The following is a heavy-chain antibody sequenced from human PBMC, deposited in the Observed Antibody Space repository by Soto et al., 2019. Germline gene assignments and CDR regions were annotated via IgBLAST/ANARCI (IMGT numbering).Heavy chain of an antibody. CDR3: ARGNYLTPYLFDY. CDR1: GGSVSSGSYY. D-gene: IGHD2-2*02. CDR2: IYYSGST. Sequence: SSETLSLTSTVSGGSVSSGSYYWSWIRQPPGKGLEWIGFIYYSGSTNYNPSLKSRVTILVDTSKNQFSLKLSSVTAADTAVYYCARGNYLTPYLFDYWGQGTLVTVSS. J-gene: IGHJ4*02. V-gene: IGHV4-61*01.